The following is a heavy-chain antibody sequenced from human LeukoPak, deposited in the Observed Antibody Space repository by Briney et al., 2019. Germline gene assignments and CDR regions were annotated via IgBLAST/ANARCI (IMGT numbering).Heavy chain of an antibody. CDR2: ISYDGSNK. CDR1: GFTFSSYG. V-gene: IGHV3-30*18. Sequence: GGSLRLSGAASGFTFSSYGMHWVRQAPGKGLEWVAVISYDGSNKYYADSVKGRFTISRDNSKNTLYLQMNSLRAEDTAVYYCAKVSCSSTSCYISYYYYGMDVWGQGTTVTVSS. J-gene: IGHJ6*02. D-gene: IGHD2-2*02. CDR3: AKVSCSSTSCYISYYYYGMDV.